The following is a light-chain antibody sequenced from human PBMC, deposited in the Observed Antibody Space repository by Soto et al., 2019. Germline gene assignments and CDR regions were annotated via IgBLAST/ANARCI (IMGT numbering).Light chain of an antibody. CDR3: QQRINWPPVT. CDR1: QSVGTY. V-gene: IGKV3-11*01. J-gene: IGKJ4*01. Sequence: LTQSPATLSLSPGERATLSCRVSQSVGTYLAWYQQKPGQAPRLLIYDASDRATGIPARFSGSGSGTDFTLTISSLEPEDFAVYYCQQRINWPPVTFGGGTKVDIK. CDR2: DAS.